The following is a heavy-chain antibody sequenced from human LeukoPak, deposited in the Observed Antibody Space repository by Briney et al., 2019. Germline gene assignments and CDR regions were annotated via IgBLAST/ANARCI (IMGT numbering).Heavy chain of an antibody. D-gene: IGHD3-22*01. V-gene: IGHV1-18*01. CDR1: GYTFTSYG. CDR3: ARDRSGGYYYDSSGYYPVDY. Sequence: GASVTVSCTASGYTFTSYGISWVRQAPGQGLEWMGWISAYNGNTNYAQKLQGRVTMTTDTSTSTAYMELRSLRSDDTAVYYCARDRSGGYYYDSSGYYPVDYWGQGTLVTVSS. CDR2: ISAYNGNT. J-gene: IGHJ4*02.